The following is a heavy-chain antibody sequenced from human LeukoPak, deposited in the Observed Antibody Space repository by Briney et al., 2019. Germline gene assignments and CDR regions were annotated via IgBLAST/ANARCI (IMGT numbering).Heavy chain of an antibody. J-gene: IGHJ4*02. D-gene: IGHD1-1*01. V-gene: IGHV1-46*01. CDR2: INPSGGST. CDR3: ARAGLRWKRQAHYFDY. Sequence: GASVKVSCKASGYTFTSYYMHWVRQAPGQGLEWMGIINPSGGSTSYAQKFQGRVTMTRDTSTSTVYMELSSLRSEDTAVYYCARAGLRWKRQAHYFDYWGPGTLVTVPP. CDR1: GYTFTSYY.